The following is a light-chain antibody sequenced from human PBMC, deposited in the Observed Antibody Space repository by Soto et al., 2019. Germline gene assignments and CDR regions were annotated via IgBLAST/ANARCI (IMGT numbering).Light chain of an antibody. CDR1: QAISTW. Sequence: DIQMTQSPSSVSASVGDRVTITCRASQAISTWLAWYQQKPGKAPKLLIYAASNFQTGVPSRFSGSGSGTYFTLTISSLQPEDVATYYCQQANSFPRTFGQGTKVEIK. CDR2: AAS. J-gene: IGKJ1*01. V-gene: IGKV1D-12*01. CDR3: QQANSFPRT.